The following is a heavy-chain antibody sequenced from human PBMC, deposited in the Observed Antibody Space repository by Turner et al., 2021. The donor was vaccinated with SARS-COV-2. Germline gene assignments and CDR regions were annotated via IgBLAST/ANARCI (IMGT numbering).Heavy chain of an antibody. CDR1: GYTLTDLS. D-gene: IGHD6-19*01. CDR2: FDPEDGET. J-gene: IGHJ6*02. V-gene: IGHV1-24*01. Sequence: QVQLVQSGAAVKKPGASVQVSCKVSGYTLTDLSMHWVRQAPGKGLEWMGGFDPEDGETIYAQKFQGRVTMTEDTSTDTAYMELSSLRSEDTAVYYCATGVAVTGTPSAYYYYYGMDVWGQGTTVTVSS. CDR3: ATGVAVTGTPSAYYYYYGMDV.